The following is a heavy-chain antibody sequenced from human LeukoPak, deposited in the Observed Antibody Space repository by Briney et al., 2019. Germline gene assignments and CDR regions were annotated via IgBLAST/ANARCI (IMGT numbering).Heavy chain of an antibody. CDR1: RFTVSRNH. Sequence: GGSLRLSCAASRFTVSRNHMSWVRQAPGKGLEWVSSISSGSSYIFYADSVKGRFTISRDNAKNSLYLQMNSLRAEDTAVYYCARQVGVDDAFDIWGQGTMVTISS. V-gene: IGHV3-21*01. D-gene: IGHD1-26*01. J-gene: IGHJ3*02. CDR2: ISSGSSYI. CDR3: ARQVGVDDAFDI.